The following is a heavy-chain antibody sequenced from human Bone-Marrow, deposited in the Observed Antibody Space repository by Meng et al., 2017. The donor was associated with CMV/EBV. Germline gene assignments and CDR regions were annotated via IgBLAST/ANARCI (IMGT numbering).Heavy chain of an antibody. J-gene: IGHJ6*02. CDR1: GYTFTSYD. CDR3: ARGYSSSWPYQTYYYYGMDV. D-gene: IGHD6-13*01. CDR2: MNPNSGNT. V-gene: IGHV1-8*03. Sequence: ASVKVSCKASGYTFTSYDINWVRQATGQGLEWMGWMNPNSGNTGYAQKVQGRVTITRNTSISTAYMELSSMRSEDTDVYYCARGYSSSWPYQTYYYYGMDVWGQGTMVTVSS.